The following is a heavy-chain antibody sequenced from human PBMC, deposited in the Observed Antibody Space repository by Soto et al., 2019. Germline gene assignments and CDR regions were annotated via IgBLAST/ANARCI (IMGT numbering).Heavy chain of an antibody. CDR2: VFYGGT. D-gene: IGHD1-26*01. V-gene: IGHV4-59*01. CDR3: ASYRGAIYLEX. CDR1: GRSMSSNY. J-gene: IGHJ4*02. Sequence: PAETLSLTCSVSGRSMSSNYWSWIRQSPDKGLEWLVYVFYGGTDYNPYLGGRVSMSVETSKSQFSLKLTSVTVADKAVYYCASYRGAIYLEXWGPGIRVTVSX.